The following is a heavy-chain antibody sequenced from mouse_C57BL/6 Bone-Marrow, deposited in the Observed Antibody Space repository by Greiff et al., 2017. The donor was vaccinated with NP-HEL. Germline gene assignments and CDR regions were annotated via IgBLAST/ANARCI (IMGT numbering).Heavy chain of an antibody. CDR1: GFNIKDDY. D-gene: IGHD1-1*01. CDR2: IDPENGDT. J-gene: IGHJ2*01. Sequence: EVQLQQSGAELVRPGASVKLSCTASGFNIKDDYMHWVKQRPEQGLEWIGWIDPENGDTEYASKFQGKATITADTSSNTAYLQLSSLTSEDTAVYYCTTPHDGSSDWGQGTTLTVSS. CDR3: TTPHDGSSD. V-gene: IGHV14-4*01.